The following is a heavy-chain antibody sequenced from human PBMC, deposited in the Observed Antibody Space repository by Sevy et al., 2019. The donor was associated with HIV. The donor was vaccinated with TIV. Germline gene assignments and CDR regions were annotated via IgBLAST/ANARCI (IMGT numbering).Heavy chain of an antibody. V-gene: IGHV3-7*02. Sequence: GGSLRLSCEASAINIRDYWMNWVRQAPGKGLEWVAIRNPDGSKIYYAESVKGRFTISRDSAKNSVFLQMTSLRAEDTAVYYCVRAIQLAASYWGQGMLVTVSS. CDR1: AINIRDYW. CDR2: RNPDGSKI. J-gene: IGHJ4*02. D-gene: IGHD2-15*01. CDR3: VRAIQLAASY.